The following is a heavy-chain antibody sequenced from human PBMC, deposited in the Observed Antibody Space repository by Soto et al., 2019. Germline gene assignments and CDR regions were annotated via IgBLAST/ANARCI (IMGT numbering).Heavy chain of an antibody. Sequence: QIQLVQSGGEVKKPGASVKVSCKSSGYKFISHSITWVRQAPGQGLEWMGRISAYNGNTNYAQTLQGRVTMTTDTSTNTADMELRSLRADDTAVYYCARGAFCGGAPGCRDMDVWGQGTTVTVSS. CDR1: GYKFISHS. V-gene: IGHV1-18*01. J-gene: IGHJ6*02. CDR3: ARGAFCGGAPGCRDMDV. CDR2: ISAYNGNT. D-gene: IGHD2-21*01.